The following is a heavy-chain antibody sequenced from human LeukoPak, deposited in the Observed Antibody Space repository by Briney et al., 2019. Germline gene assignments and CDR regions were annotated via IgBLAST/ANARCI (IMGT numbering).Heavy chain of an antibody. D-gene: IGHD2-8*01. J-gene: IGHJ3*02. CDR3: ARGENGAAFDI. CDR1: GGSISSGDYS. CDR2: IYHSGST. V-gene: IGHV4-30-2*01. Sequence: ASQTLSLTCAVSGGSISSGDYSWSWIRQPPGKGLEWIGYIYHSGSTYYNPSLKSRVTISIDRSKNQFSLKLSSVTAADTAVYYCARGENGAAFDIWGQGTMVTVSS.